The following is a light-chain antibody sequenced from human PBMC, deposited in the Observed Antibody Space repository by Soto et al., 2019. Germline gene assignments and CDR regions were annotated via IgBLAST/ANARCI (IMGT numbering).Light chain of an antibody. CDR1: QSVSSSY. V-gene: IGKV3-20*01. Sequence: EIVLTQSPGTLSLSPGERATLSCRASQSVSSSYLAWYQQKPGQAPRLLIDGASSRATGIPDRFSGSGSGTGFTLTISRLEPEDVAVYDCQHDGSSGTFGQGTKVEIE. CDR3: QHDGSSGT. J-gene: IGKJ1*01. CDR2: GAS.